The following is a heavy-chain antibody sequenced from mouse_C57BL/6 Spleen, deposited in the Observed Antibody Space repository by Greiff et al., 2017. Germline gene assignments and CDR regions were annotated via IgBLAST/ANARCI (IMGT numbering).Heavy chain of an antibody. CDR3: ARDGSSYTFAY. CDR2: IDPSDSET. J-gene: IGHJ3*01. D-gene: IGHD1-1*01. CDR1: GYTFTSYW. V-gene: IGHV1-52*01. Sequence: QVQLQQPGAELVRPGSSVKLSCKASGYTFTSYWMHWVKQRPIQGLEWIGNIDPSDSETHYNQKFKDKATLTVEKSSSTAYMQLSSLTSEDSAVYYCARDGSSYTFAYWGQGTLVTVSA.